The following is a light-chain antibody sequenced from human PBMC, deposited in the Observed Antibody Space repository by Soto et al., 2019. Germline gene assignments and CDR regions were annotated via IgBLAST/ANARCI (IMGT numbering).Light chain of an antibody. J-gene: IGKJ3*01. Sequence: EIVLTQSPSTLSLSPGERATLYCRASQSVGSNYLAWYQQKPGQAPRVLIYGASSRATGIPDRFSGSGSGADFTLTISRLEPEDFAVYYCQQYTTSPFTFGPGTKVDIK. CDR1: QSVGSNY. V-gene: IGKV3-20*01. CDR2: GAS. CDR3: QQYTTSPFT.